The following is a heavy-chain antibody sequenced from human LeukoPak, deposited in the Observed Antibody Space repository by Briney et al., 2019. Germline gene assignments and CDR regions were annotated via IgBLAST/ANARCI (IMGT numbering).Heavy chain of an antibody. CDR1: GFTFSSYS. CDR2: ISGSGGST. D-gene: IGHD4-17*01. Sequence: GGSLRLSCAASGFTFSSYSMNWVRQAPGKGLEWVSAISGSGGSTYYADSVKGRFTISRDNSKNTLYLQMNSLRAEDTAVYYCAKGADGDYWYFDLWGRGTLVTVSS. J-gene: IGHJ2*01. CDR3: AKGADGDYWYFDL. V-gene: IGHV3-23*01.